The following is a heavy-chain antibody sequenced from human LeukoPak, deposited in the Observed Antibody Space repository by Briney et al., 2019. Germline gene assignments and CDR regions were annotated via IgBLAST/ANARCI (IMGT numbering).Heavy chain of an antibody. V-gene: IGHV1-18*01. J-gene: IGHJ5*02. CDR3: ARSSPEYCSGGSCYRNWFDP. Sequence: ASVKVSCKASGYTFNNYGISWVRQAPGQGLEWMGWISACNGNTNYAQKLQGRVTMTTDTSTSTAYMELRSLRSDDTAVYYCARSSPEYCSGGSCYRNWFDPWGQGTLVTVSS. CDR2: ISACNGNT. CDR1: GYTFNNYG. D-gene: IGHD2-15*01.